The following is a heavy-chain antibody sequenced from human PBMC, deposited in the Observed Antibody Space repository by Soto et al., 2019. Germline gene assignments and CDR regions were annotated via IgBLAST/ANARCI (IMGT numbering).Heavy chain of an antibody. V-gene: IGHV4-39*01. J-gene: IGHJ6*02. Sequence: SETLSLTCPVSGGSISSSSYYWGWIRQPPGKGLEWIGSIYYSGSTYYNPSLKSRVTISVDTSKNQFSLKLSSVTAADTAVYYCARGLYGMDVWGQGTTDTVSS. CDR2: IYYSGST. CDR1: GGSISSSSYY. CDR3: ARGLYGMDV.